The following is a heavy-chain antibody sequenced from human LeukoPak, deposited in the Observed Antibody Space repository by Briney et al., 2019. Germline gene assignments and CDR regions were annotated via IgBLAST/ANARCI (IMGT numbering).Heavy chain of an antibody. V-gene: IGHV3-21*01. D-gene: IGHD3-22*01. CDR1: GFTFSSYS. CDR2: ISSSSSYI. J-gene: IGHJ3*02. Sequence: GGSLRLSCAASGFTFSSYSMNWVRQAPGKGLEWVSSISSSSSYIYYADSVKGRFTISRDNAKNSLYLQMNSLRAEDTAVYYCAKDLRPYYYDIRMGGAFDIWGQGTMVTVSS. CDR3: AKDLRPYYYDIRMGGAFDI.